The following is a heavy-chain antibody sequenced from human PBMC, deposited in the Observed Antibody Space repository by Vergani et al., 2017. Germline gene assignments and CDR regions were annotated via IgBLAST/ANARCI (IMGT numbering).Heavy chain of an antibody. J-gene: IGHJ6*02. CDR1: GFTFSSYG. V-gene: IGHV3-33*01. D-gene: IGHD3-3*01. CDR3: ARDRYDFLSGYYTYYYYYGMDV. Sequence: QVQLVESGGGVVKPGRSLRLSCAASGFTFSSYGMHWVRQAPGKGLEWVAVIWDDGRNKYYADSVKGRFTISRDNSKNTLYLQMNSLRAEDTAVYYCARDRYDFLSGYYTYYYYYGMDVWGQGTTVTVSS. CDR2: IWDDGRNK.